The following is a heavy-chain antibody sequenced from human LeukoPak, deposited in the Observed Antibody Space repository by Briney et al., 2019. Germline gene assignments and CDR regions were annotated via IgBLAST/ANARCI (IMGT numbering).Heavy chain of an antibody. V-gene: IGHV3-23*01. Sequence: GGSLRLSCAASGFTFSSYAMSWVRQAPGKGLEWVSAISGSGGSTYYADSVKGRFTISRDNYKSTVYLQMNSLRADDTAVYYCAKDDAWLQFDDWGQGTLVTVSS. CDR3: AKDDAWLQFDD. CDR1: GFTFSSYA. D-gene: IGHD5-24*01. CDR2: ISGSGGST. J-gene: IGHJ4*02.